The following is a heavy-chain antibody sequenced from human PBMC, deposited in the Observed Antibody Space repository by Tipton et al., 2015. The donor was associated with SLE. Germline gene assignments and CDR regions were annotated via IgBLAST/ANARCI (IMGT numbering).Heavy chain of an antibody. J-gene: IGHJ4*02. V-gene: IGHV4-34*01. CDR3: ARSELGFDY. D-gene: IGHD6-13*01. CDR1: GGSFSGYY. CDR2: INHSGST. Sequence: TLSLTCSVYGGSFSGYYWSWIRQPPGKGLEWIGEINHSGSTYYNPSLKSRVTISVDTSKNQFSLKLSSVTAADTAVYYCARSELGFDYWGQGPLVTVSS.